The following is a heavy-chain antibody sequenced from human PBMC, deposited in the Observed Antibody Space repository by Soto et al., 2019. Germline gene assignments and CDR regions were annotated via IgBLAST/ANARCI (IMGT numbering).Heavy chain of an antibody. CDR2: VYSSGRA. CDR1: GGSMNGFY. D-gene: IGHD7-27*01. J-gene: IGHJ3*02. V-gene: IGHV4-4*07. CDR3: AKDKSGAADI. Sequence: SETLSLTCTVSGGSMNGFYWNWIRQPAGGGLEWIGRVYSSGRADYIPSLKSRITMSVDTSKNQFYLNLRFVTAADTAVYFCAKDKSGAADIWGHGTMVTVSS.